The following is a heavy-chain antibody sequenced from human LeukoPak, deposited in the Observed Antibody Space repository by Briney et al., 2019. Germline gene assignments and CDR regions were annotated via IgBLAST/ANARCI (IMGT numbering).Heavy chain of an antibody. V-gene: IGHV3-53*01. Sequence: GGSLRLSCAASGFTFSSYTMTWVRQAPGKGLEWVSVIYSGGSTYYADSVKGRFTISRDNSKNTLYLQMNSLRAEDTAVYYCARARLTDDYGDSYYFDYWGQGTLVTVSS. D-gene: IGHD4-17*01. CDR1: GFTFSSYT. CDR3: ARARLTDDYGDSYYFDY. CDR2: IYSGGST. J-gene: IGHJ4*02.